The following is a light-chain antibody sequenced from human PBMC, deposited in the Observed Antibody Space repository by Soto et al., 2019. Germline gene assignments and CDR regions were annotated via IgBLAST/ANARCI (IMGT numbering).Light chain of an antibody. V-gene: IGLV2-14*01. Sequence: QSVLTQPASVSGSPGQSITISCTGTSSDVGGYNYVSWYQQHPGKAPKLMIYEVSNRPSGVSNRFSGSKSGNTASLTISGLQAEDEADYYCRSYTSIDVFGTGTKATVL. CDR1: SSDVGGYNY. CDR3: RSYTSIDV. J-gene: IGLJ1*01. CDR2: EVS.